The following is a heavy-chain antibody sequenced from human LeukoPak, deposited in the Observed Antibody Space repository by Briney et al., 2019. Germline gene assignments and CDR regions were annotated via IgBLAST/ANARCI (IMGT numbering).Heavy chain of an antibody. J-gene: IGHJ5*02. D-gene: IGHD2-15*01. CDR1: GGSFSGYY. CDR2: INHSGST. V-gene: IGHV4-34*01. CDR3: ARLTGYCSGGSCYYAWFDP. Sequence: SETLSLTCAVYGGSFSGYYWSWIRQPPGKGLEWIGEINHSGSTNYNPSLKSRVTISVDTSKNQFSLKLSSVTAADTAVYYCARLTGYCSGGSCYYAWFDPWGQGTLVTVSS.